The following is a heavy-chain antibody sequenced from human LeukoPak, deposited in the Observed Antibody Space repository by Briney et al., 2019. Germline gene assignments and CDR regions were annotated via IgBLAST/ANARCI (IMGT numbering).Heavy chain of an antibody. CDR1: GGSISSYY. Sequence: SETLSLTCTVSGGSISSYYWSWIRQPAGKGLEWIGRIYTSGSTNYNPSLKSRVTMSVDTSKIQFSLKLSSVTAADTAVYYCARGAYCGGDCYSRWFDPWGQGTLVTVSS. J-gene: IGHJ5*02. CDR3: ARGAYCGGDCYSRWFDP. D-gene: IGHD2-21*02. V-gene: IGHV4-4*07. CDR2: IYTSGST.